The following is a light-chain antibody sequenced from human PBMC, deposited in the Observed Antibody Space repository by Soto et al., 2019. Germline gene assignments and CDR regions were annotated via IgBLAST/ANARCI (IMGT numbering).Light chain of an antibody. CDR3: QQGYSRPRT. J-gene: IGKJ1*01. V-gene: IGKV1-39*01. Sequence: DIQLTQSPSSLSASVGDRVTITCGASQSISTSLNWYQQKPGKAPNLLIFTSSNLESGVPSRFSGSGSGTDFTLTISSLQPEDFATYFCQQGYSRPRTFGQGTKV. CDR2: TSS. CDR1: QSISTS.